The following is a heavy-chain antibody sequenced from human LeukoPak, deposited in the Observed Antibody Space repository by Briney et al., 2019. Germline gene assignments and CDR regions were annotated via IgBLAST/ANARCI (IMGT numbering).Heavy chain of an antibody. CDR2: IYYSGST. J-gene: IGHJ4*02. CDR3: AGHVATMGLEDFDY. D-gene: IGHD5-24*01. CDR1: GGSIRNYY. Sequence: SETLSLTCTVSGGSIRNYYWTWIRQPPGKGLEWIGYIYYSGSTNYNPSLKSRVTISVDTSKNQFSLKLSSVTAADTAVYYCAGHVATMGLEDFDYWGQGTLVTVSS. V-gene: IGHV4-59*01.